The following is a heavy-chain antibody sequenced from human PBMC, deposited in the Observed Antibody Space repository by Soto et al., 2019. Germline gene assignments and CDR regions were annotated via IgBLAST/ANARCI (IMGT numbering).Heavy chain of an antibody. J-gene: IGHJ4*02. CDR3: ARDRGTYYYDSSGYYIFDY. D-gene: IGHD3-22*01. CDR2: ISSSSSTI. Sequence: GGSLRLSCAASGFTFSSYSMNWVRQAPGKGLEWVSYISSSSSTIYYADSVKGRFTISRDNAKNSLYLQMNSLGDEDTAVYYCARDRGTYYYDSSGYYIFDYWGQGTLVTVSS. CDR1: GFTFSSYS. V-gene: IGHV3-48*02.